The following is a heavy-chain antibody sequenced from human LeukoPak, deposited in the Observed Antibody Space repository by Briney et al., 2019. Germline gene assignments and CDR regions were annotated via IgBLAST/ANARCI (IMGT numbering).Heavy chain of an antibody. CDR2: IYSGGSGGST. CDR1: GFTVSSNY. V-gene: IGHV3-66*02. CDR3: ARDGGSGPAEYFQH. J-gene: IGHJ1*01. D-gene: IGHD2-15*01. Sequence: PGGSLRLSCAASGFTVSSNYMSWVRQAPGKGLEWVTVIYSGGSGGSTYYADSVKGRFTISRDNSKNTLCLQMNSLRAEDTAVYYCARDGGSGPAEYFQHWGQGTLVTVSS.